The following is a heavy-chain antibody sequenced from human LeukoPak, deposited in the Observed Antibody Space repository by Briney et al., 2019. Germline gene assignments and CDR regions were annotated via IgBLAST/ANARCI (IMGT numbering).Heavy chain of an antibody. Sequence: GGSLRLSCAASGFTFSSYAMSWVRQAPGKGLEWVSAISGSGGSTYYADSVKGRFTISRDNSKNTLDLQMNSLRVEDTAVYYCARDRSYDFWSGYSTPDYWGQGTLVTVSS. CDR3: ARDRSYDFWSGYSTPDY. J-gene: IGHJ4*02. CDR2: ISGSGGST. V-gene: IGHV3-23*01. CDR1: GFTFSSYA. D-gene: IGHD3-3*01.